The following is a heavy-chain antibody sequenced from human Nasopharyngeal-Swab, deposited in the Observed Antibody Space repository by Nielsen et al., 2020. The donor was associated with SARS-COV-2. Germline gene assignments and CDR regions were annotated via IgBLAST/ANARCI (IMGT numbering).Heavy chain of an antibody. CDR1: GFTFSSYG. D-gene: IGHD4-17*01. CDR3: TTEGTGTVTMARGDAFDI. CDR2: IWYDGSNK. Sequence: GESLKISCAASGFTFSSYGMHWVRQAPGKGLEWVAVIWYDGSNKYYADSVKGRFTISRDNSKNTLYLQMDSLKTEDTAVYYCTTEGTGTVTMARGDAFDIWGQGTMVTVSS. V-gene: IGHV3-33*01. J-gene: IGHJ3*02.